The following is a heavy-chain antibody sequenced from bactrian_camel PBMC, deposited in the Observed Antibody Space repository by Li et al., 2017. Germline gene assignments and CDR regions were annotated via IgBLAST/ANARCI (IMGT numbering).Heavy chain of an antibody. J-gene: IGHJ6*01. Sequence: HVQLVESGGGSVQAGGSLRLSCAASGYDYSSTCVGWFRQAPGKERELVASTHTTYDYTYYSESVKGRFTISQDGAARTVYLQMDSLSPEDTAVYYCAADFITARGFPADCLPGRNEFGYWGQGTQVTVS. V-gene: IGHV3S53*01. CDR3: AADFITARGFPADCLPGRNEFGY. D-gene: IGHD5*01. CDR1: GYDYSSTC. CDR2: THTTYDYT.